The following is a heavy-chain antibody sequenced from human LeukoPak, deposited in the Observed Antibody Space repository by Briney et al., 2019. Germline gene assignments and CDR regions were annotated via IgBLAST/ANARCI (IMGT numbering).Heavy chain of an antibody. CDR1: GFTFSSYA. CDR2: ISGSGGST. CDR3: AKDHQNGGGSCYACLGYYFDY. D-gene: IGHD2-15*01. Sequence: GGSLRLSCAASGFTFSSYAMSWVRQAPGKGPEGVSAISGSGGSTYYADSVKGRFTISRDNSKNTLYLQMNSLRAEDTAVYYCAKDHQNGGGSCYACLGYYFDYWGQGTLVTVSS. V-gene: IGHV3-23*01. J-gene: IGHJ4*02.